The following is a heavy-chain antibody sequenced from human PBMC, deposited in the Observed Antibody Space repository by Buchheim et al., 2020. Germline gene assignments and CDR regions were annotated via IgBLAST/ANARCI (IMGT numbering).Heavy chain of an antibody. D-gene: IGHD2-21*01. Sequence: QVQLQESGPGLVKPSGTLSLTCAVSGGSISSNNWWHWVRQPPGKGLEWIGEIFHSGSTNYNPSLKSRVTISVDRSENQLSLRLTSVTAADAAVYYCTREIVGNTPSFDYWGQGTL. J-gene: IGHJ4*02. CDR2: IFHSGST. CDR1: GGSISSNNW. V-gene: IGHV4-4*02. CDR3: TREIVGNTPSFDY.